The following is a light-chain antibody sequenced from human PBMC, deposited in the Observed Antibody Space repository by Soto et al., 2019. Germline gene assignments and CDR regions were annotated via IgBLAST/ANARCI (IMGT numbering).Light chain of an antibody. CDR3: HQYGTSDMDT. CDR2: GAS. CDR1: QSISSTH. J-gene: IGKJ2*01. V-gene: IGKV3-20*01. Sequence: ETVLTQSPGTLSLSPGERATLSCRASQSISSTHLAWYQQKSGQAPRLLIYGASSRATGIPDRLSGSGSGTDFTLTITRLEPEDFAVYYCHQYGTSDMDTFGQGTKLEIK.